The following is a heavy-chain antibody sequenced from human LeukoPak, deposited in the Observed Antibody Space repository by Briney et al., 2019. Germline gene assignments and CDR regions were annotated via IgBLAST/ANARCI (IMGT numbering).Heavy chain of an antibody. V-gene: IGHV3-30*12. CDR2: ISYDGSNK. CDR1: GFTFSSYS. CDR3: ARRSPNYYFDY. Sequence: GGSLRLSCAASGFTFSSYSMHWVRQAPGKGLEWVAVISYDGSNKYYADSVKGRFTISRDNSKNTLYLQMNSLRAEDTAVYYCARRSPNYYFDYWGQGTPVTVTS. J-gene: IGHJ4*02.